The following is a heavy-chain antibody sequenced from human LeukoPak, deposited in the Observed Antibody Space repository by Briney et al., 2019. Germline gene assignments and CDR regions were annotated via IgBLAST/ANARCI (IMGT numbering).Heavy chain of an antibody. V-gene: IGHV3-7*01. D-gene: IGHD5-12*01. J-gene: IGHJ3*02. Sequence: PGGSLRLSCAASGFTFSSYWMSWVRQAPGKGLEWVANIKQDGSEKYYVDSVKGRFTISRDNAKNSLYLQMNSLRAEDTAVYYCARSGYDDFGGDAFDIWGQGTMVTVSS. CDR2: IKQDGSEK. CDR3: ARSGYDDFGGDAFDI. CDR1: GFTFSSYW.